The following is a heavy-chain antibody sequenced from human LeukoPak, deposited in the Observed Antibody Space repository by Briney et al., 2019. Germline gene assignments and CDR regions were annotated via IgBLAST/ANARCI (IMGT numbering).Heavy chain of an antibody. D-gene: IGHD1-14*01. CDR1: GFTFSSYW. J-gene: IGHJ6*03. Sequence: GGSLRLSCAASGFTFSSYWMSWVRQAPGKGLEWVANIKQDGSEKYYVDSVKGRFTISRDNAKNSLYLQMNSLRAEDTAVYYCASHPGTYYYCMDVWGKGTTVTVSS. CDR2: IKQDGSEK. CDR3: ASHPGTYYYCMDV. V-gene: IGHV3-7*01.